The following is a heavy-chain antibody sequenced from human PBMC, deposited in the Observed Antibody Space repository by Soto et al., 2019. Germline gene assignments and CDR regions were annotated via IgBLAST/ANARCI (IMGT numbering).Heavy chain of an antibody. CDR3: AKELPPNYYDSSGYSDY. V-gene: IGHV3-23*01. D-gene: IGHD3-22*01. J-gene: IGHJ4*02. Sequence: PGGSLRLSCAASGFTFSSYAMSWVRQAPGKGLEWVSAISGSGGSTYYADSVKGRFTISRDNSKNTLYLQMNSLRAEDTAVYYCAKELPPNYYDSSGYSDYWGQGILVTVSS. CDR1: GFTFSSYA. CDR2: ISGSGGST.